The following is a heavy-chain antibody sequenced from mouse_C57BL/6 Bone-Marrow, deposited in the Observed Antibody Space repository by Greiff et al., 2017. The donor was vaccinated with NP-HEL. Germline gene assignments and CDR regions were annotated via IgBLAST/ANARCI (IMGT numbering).Heavy chain of an antibody. CDR3: ARGNFGYFDY. CDR2: ISDGGSYP. V-gene: IGHV5-4*03. Sequence: EVRLVESGGGLVKPGGSLKLSCAASEFTFSSYAMSWFRPTPETRLEWVATISDGGSYPYYPDNVKGRFTISRDNAKNNLYLQMSHLKSEDTAMYYCARGNFGYFDYWGQGTTLTVSS. J-gene: IGHJ2*01. CDR1: EFTFSSYA. D-gene: IGHD3-1*01.